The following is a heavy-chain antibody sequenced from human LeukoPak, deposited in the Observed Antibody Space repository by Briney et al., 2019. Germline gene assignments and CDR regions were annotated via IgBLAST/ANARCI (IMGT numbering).Heavy chain of an antibody. CDR2: INPNSGGT. Sequence: ASVKVSCKASGYTFTGYYMHWVRQAPGQGLEWMGWINPNSGGTNYAQKFQGWVTMTRDTSTSTAYMELRSLRSDDTAVYYCARGRYYDSSGYLDYWGQGTLVTVSS. D-gene: IGHD3-22*01. J-gene: IGHJ4*02. CDR1: GYTFTGYY. V-gene: IGHV1-2*04. CDR3: ARGRYYDSSGYLDY.